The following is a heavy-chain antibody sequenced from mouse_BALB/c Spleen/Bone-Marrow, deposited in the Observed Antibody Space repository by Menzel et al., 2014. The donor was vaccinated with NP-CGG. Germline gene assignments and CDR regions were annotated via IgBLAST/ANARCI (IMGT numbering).Heavy chain of an antibody. D-gene: IGHD3-2*02. CDR1: GFSLTNYG. Sequence: VKLMESGPGLVAPSQSLSIPCTVSGFSLTNYGVHWVRQPPGKGLEWLGVIWAGGSTNYNSALMSRLSISKDNSKSQVFLKMNSLQTDDTAMYYCARVTSSAVGAMDYWGQGTSVTVSS. CDR3: ARVTSSAVGAMDY. J-gene: IGHJ4*01. CDR2: IWAGGST. V-gene: IGHV2-9*02.